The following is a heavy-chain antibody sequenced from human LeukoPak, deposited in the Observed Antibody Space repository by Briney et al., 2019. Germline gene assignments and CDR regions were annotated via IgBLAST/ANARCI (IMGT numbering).Heavy chain of an antibody. CDR2: IKHDGSEK. CDR1: GFIFTNYF. J-gene: IGHJ4*02. D-gene: IGHD3-3*01. CDR3: ATDRGWRTSGYYLYYFEY. V-gene: IGHV3-7*01. Sequence: GVSLRLSCAASGFIFTNYFMSWVRQAPGKGLEWVASIKHDGSEKYYVDSVRGRFTISRDNTMNSLYLQMSSLRAEDTAVYYCATDRGWRTSGYYLYYFEYWGQGTLVPYSS.